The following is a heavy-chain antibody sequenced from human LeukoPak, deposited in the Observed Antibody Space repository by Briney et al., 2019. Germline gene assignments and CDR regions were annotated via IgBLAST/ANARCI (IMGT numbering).Heavy chain of an antibody. CDR2: IKQDGSEK. J-gene: IGHJ4*02. CDR3: ARDRTNGVCYKY. Sequence: GGSLRLSCAASGFTFSSYWVSWVRQAPGKGLEWVANIKQDGSEKYYVDSVKGRFTISRDNAKNSLYLQMNSLRAEDTAVYYCARDRTNGVCYKYWGQGTLVTVSS. V-gene: IGHV3-7*01. D-gene: IGHD2-8*01. CDR1: GFTFSSYW.